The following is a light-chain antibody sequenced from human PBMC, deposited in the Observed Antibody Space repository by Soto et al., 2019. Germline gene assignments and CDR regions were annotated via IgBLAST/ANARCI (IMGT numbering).Light chain of an antibody. Sequence: DIQMTQAPPTLSASVGDRVAITCRASQSVGHWLAWYQQKPGKAPKLLIDKASSLKSGVPSRFSGSGYGTEFTLTISSLQPAAFATYSCQEYNSYSKFGKRTKVDI. CDR3: QEYNSYSK. J-gene: IGKJ1*01. CDR1: QSVGHW. CDR2: KAS. V-gene: IGKV1-5*03.